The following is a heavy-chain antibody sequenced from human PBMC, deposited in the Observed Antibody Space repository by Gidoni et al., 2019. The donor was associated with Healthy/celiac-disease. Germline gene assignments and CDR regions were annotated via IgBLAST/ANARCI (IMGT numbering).Heavy chain of an antibody. CDR3: ARSYCGGDCYYRSYYGMDV. D-gene: IGHD2-21*01. CDR2: IHHSGSP. CDR1: GGSFSGYY. J-gene: IGHJ6*02. V-gene: IGHV4-34*01. Sequence: QVQLQQWGAGLLKPSETLSLTCAVYGGSFSGYYWSWIRQPPGKGLEWIGEIHHSGSPNYNPSLKSRVTISVDTSKNQFSLKLSSVTAADTAVYYCARSYCGGDCYYRSYYGMDVWGQGTTVTVSS.